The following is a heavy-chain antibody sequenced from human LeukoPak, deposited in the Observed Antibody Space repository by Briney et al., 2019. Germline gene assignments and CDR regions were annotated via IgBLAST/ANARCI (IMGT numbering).Heavy chain of an antibody. CDR3: ATWGLYCGGDCYIDY. Sequence: GGSLRLSCAASGFTFSGSAMHWVRQASGKGLEWVGRIRSKANSYATAYAASVKGRFTISRDDSKNTAYLQMNSLKTEDTAVYYCATWGLYCGGDCYIDYWGQGTLVTVSS. J-gene: IGHJ4*02. CDR2: IRSKANSYAT. CDR1: GFTFSGSA. V-gene: IGHV3-73*01. D-gene: IGHD2-21*02.